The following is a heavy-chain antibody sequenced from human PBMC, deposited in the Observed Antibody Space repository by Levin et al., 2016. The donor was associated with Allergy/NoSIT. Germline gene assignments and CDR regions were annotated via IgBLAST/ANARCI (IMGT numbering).Heavy chain of an antibody. J-gene: IGHJ3*02. CDR2: INWNGGST. CDR1: GFTFDDYG. CDR3: AGGVVVTPHAFDI. V-gene: IGHV3-20*04. Sequence: GESLKISCAASGFTFDDYGMNWVRQAPGKGLEWVSGINWNGGSTGYADSVKGRFTISRDNAKNSLYLQMNSLRAEDTAVYYCAGGVVVTPHAFDIWGQGTMVTVSS. D-gene: IGHD3-22*01.